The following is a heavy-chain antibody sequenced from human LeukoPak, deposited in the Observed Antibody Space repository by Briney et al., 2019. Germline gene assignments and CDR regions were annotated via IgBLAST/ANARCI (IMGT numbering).Heavy chain of an antibody. CDR3: AKDRRWLPENYYFYYYMGV. J-gene: IGHJ6*03. Sequence: PGGSLRPSCAASGFAFSSYGIHWVRQVPGRGLECVAFIRYDGSHKNYADSVKGRYTISRDNSKNTLYLQMNSLRGEDTAVYYCAKDRRWLPENYYFYYYMGVWCKGTTVTVSS. V-gene: IGHV3-30*02. CDR1: GFAFSSYG. D-gene: IGHD4-17*01. CDR2: IRYDGSHK.